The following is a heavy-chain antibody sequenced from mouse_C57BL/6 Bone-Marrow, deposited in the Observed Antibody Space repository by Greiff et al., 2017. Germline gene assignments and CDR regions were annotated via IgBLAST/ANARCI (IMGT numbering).Heavy chain of an antibody. CDR3: ARIIGVLPYYFDY. V-gene: IGHV1-81*01. CDR1: GYTFTSYG. CDR2: IYPRSGNT. D-gene: IGHD5-5*01. Sequence: QVQLKQSGAELARPGASVKLSCKASGYTFTSYGISWVKQRTGQGLEWIGEIYPRSGNTYYNEKFKGKATLTADKSSSTAYMELRSLTSEDSAVYFCARIIGVLPYYFDYWGQGTTLTVSS. J-gene: IGHJ2*01.